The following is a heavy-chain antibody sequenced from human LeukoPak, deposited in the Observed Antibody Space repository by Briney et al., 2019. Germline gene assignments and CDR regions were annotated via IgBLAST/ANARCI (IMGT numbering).Heavy chain of an antibody. Sequence: GGSLRLSCAASGFTFSSYAMSWVRQAPGKGLEWVSAISGSGGSTYYADSVKGRFTISRDNSKNTLYLQMNSLRAEDTAVYYCASPAGYCSGGSCYSAGSYFDYWGQGTLVTVSS. CDR3: ASPAGYCSGGSCYSAGSYFDY. V-gene: IGHV3-23*01. J-gene: IGHJ4*02. D-gene: IGHD2-15*01. CDR2: ISGSGGST. CDR1: GFTFSSYA.